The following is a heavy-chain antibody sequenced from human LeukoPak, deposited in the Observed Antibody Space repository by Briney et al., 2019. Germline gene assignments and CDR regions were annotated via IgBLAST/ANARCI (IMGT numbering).Heavy chain of an antibody. V-gene: IGHV4-31*03. CDR2: IYYSGST. D-gene: IGHD4-23*01. J-gene: IGHJ4*02. CDR3: ARDTLAGGTTSDY. CDR1: GGSISSGGYY. Sequence: SETLSLTSTVSGGSISSGGYYWSWIRQHPGKGLEWIGYIYYSGSTYYNPSLKSRVTISVDTSKNQFSLKLSSVTAADTAVYYCARDTLAGGTTSDYWGQGTLVTVSS.